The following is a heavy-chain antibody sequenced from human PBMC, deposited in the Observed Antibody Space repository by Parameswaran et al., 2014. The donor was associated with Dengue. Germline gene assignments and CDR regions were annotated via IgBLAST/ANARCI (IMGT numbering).Heavy chain of an antibody. V-gene: IGHV3-11*04. CDR3: AREILNIISFGFDP. J-gene: IGHJ5*02. CDR2: ISSSGTTI. Sequence: RWIRQPPGKGLEWVSYISSSGTTIYYADSVRGRFTISRDNAKNSLYLQMNSLRDEDTAVYYCAREILNIISFGFDPWGQGTLVTVSS. D-gene: IGHD3/OR15-3a*01.